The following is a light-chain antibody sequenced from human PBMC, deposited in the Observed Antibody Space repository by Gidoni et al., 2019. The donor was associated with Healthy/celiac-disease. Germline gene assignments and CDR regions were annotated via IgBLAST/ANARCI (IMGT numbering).Light chain of an antibody. CDR3: QSYDSSRSGVV. J-gene: IGLJ2*01. V-gene: IGLV1-40*01. Sequence: QSVLTHPPSLSGAPGQRVTISCTGSSSNIGAGYDVHWYQQLPGTAPKLLIYGNSNRPSGVPDRFSGSKSGTSASLAITGLQAEDEADYYCQSYDSSRSGVVFGGGTKLTVL. CDR1: SSNIGAGYD. CDR2: GNS.